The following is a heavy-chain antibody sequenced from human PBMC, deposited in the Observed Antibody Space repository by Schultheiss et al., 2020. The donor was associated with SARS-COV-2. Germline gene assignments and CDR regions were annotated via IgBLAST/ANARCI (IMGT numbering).Heavy chain of an antibody. J-gene: IGHJ3*02. CDR3: AKEGGETSVVVTAIGAFDI. CDR2: ISGSGGST. V-gene: IGHV3-23*01. CDR1: GSSFSNYS. Sequence: GGSLRLSCAASGSSFSNYSSNWVRQAPGKGLEWVSAISGSGGSTYYADSVKGRFTISRDNSKNTLYLQMNSLRAEDTAVYYCAKEGGETSVVVTAIGAFDIWGQGTMVTVSS. D-gene: IGHD2-21*02.